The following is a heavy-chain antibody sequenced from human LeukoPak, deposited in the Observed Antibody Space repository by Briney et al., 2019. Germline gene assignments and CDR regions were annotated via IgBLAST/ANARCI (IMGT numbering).Heavy chain of an antibody. CDR1: GGTFSSYA. J-gene: IGHJ3*02. Sequence: SVKVSCKAPGGTFSSYAISWVRQAPGQGLEWMGGIIPIFGTANYAQKFQGRVTITADESTSTAYMELSSLRSEDTAVYYCARASLGYCSSTSCYRGVFAAFDIWGQGTMVTVSS. D-gene: IGHD2-2*01. CDR3: ARASLGYCSSTSCYRGVFAAFDI. V-gene: IGHV1-69*13. CDR2: IIPIFGTA.